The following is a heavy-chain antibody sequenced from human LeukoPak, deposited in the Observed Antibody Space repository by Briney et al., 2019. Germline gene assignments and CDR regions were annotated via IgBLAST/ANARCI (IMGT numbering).Heavy chain of an antibody. J-gene: IGHJ4*02. D-gene: IGHD3-10*01. CDR1: GFTLCSYA. Sequence: GGSLRLSCAASGFTLCSYAIGWVRPAPGKGVGGVSVIFSGGDTFYADSVQGRFTISRDNSKNTLFLQMNSLRADDTAVYYCTGDAPAGVKLDYWGQGTLVTVSS. V-gene: IGHV3-66*01. CDR2: IFSGGDT. CDR3: TGDAPAGVKLDY.